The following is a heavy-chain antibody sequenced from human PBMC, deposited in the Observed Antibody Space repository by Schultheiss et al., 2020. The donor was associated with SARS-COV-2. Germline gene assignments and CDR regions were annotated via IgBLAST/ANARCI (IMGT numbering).Heavy chain of an antibody. CDR2: INHSGST. CDR3: AREPAGGGELFLDY. D-gene: IGHD3-10*01. CDR1: GGSFSGYY. J-gene: IGHJ4*02. Sequence: SETLSLTCAVYGGSFSGYYWSWIRQPPGKGLEWIGEINHSGSTNYNPSLKSRVTISVDTSKNQFSLKLSSVTAADTAVYYCAREPAGGGELFLDYWGQGTLVTVSS. V-gene: IGHV4-34*01.